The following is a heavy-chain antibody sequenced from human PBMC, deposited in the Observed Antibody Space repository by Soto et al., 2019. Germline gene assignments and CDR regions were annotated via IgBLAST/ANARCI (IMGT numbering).Heavy chain of an antibody. CDR3: AKGHDYNSRHRLGYSFGFDF. V-gene: IGHV3-30*18. CDR2: ISYDGDNT. J-gene: IGHJ5*01. D-gene: IGHD5-18*01. Sequence: QVQLVESGGGVVQPGRSLRLSCAASGFTFSSYDMHWVRQAPGKRLEWVAVISYDGDNTYYADSVKVRFTISRDNTNYTLYLQMNSLRNEDTAVYYCAKGHDYNSRHRLGYSFGFDFWGQGTLATVSS. CDR1: GFTFSSYD.